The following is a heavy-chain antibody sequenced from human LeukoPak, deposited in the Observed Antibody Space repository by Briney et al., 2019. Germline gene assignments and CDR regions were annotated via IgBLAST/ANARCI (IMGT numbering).Heavy chain of an antibody. CDR1: GFTFSSYG. CDR2: ISHDGSNK. D-gene: IGHD4-17*01. CDR3: AKVPDGDYGVDY. V-gene: IGHV3-30*18. J-gene: IGHJ4*02. Sequence: GGSLRLSCAASGFTFSSYGMHWVRQAPGKGLEWVAVISHDGSNKYYADSVKGRFTISRDNSKNTLYLQTNSLRAEDTAVYHCAKVPDGDYGVDYWGQGTLVTVSS.